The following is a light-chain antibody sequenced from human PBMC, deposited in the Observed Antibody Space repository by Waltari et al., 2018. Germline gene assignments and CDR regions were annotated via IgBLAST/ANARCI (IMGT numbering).Light chain of an antibody. CDR1: QSIGTS. V-gene: IGKV1-39*01. Sequence: DIQMTQSPSSLSAFVGDSVIITCRASQSIGTSLNWYQQKPGKAPKLLIYATSTLQSGVPSRFSGSGSGTDFTLTISSLQPEDFATYSCHQNYSPPPTFGQGTKVEIK. J-gene: IGKJ1*01. CDR2: ATS. CDR3: HQNYSPPPT.